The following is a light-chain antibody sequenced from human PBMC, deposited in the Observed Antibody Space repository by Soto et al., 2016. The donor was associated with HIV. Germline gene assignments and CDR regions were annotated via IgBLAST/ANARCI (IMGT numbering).Light chain of an antibody. V-gene: IGLV3-21*03. Sequence: SYVVTQPPSVSVAPGKTARITCGGNNIGTKSVHWYQQKPGQAPVLVVYDDTDRPSGIPERFSASNSGNTATLTISRVEAGDEADYHCQVWDSTNDHYVFGTGTKVTVL. J-gene: IGLJ1*01. CDR3: QVWDSTNDHYV. CDR1: NIGTKS. CDR2: DDT.